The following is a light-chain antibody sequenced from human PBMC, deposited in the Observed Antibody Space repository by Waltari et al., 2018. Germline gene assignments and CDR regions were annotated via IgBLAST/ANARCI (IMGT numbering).Light chain of an antibody. CDR2: KAS. J-gene: IGKJ1*01. V-gene: IGKV1-5*03. CDR3: QQFDTYPWT. Sequence: IQLTQSPSTLSAPEENRDTITSRASQAIGTWLDCYQQKPGQAPKLLVYKASRLQSGVPSRFSGSGSGTEFTLTITSLQPEDFATFYCQQFDTYPWTFGQGTKVDIK. CDR1: QAIGTW.